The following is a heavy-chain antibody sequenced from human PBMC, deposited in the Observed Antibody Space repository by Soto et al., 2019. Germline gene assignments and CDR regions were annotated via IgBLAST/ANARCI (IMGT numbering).Heavy chain of an antibody. D-gene: IGHD3-10*01. CDR2: INPSGGST. CDR1: GYTFTSYY. Sequence: ASVKVSCKASGYTFTSYYMHWVRQAPGQGLEWMGIINPSGGSTSYAQKFQGRVTMTRDTSTSTVYMELSSLRSEDTAVYYCARVGYGSGSYYTRNYYGMDVWGQGTTVTV. J-gene: IGHJ6*02. CDR3: ARVGYGSGSYYTRNYYGMDV. V-gene: IGHV1-46*01.